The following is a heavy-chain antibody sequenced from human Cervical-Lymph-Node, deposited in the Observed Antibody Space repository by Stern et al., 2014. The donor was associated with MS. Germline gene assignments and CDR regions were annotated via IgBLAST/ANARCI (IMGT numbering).Heavy chain of an antibody. CDR2: ISYDGNHK. CDR3: ARDYEDTSMLFDH. D-gene: IGHD2-8*01. CDR1: GFTFSSYG. Sequence: VQLVESGGAVVQPGRSLRLSCAASGFTFSSYGMHWVRQAPGKGLEWVTVISYDGNHKYYAASVKGRFTISRDNSKNTLHLQMNSVTPDDTAIYYCARDYEDTSMLFDHWGQGPLVTVSS. V-gene: IGHV3-30*03. J-gene: IGHJ4*02.